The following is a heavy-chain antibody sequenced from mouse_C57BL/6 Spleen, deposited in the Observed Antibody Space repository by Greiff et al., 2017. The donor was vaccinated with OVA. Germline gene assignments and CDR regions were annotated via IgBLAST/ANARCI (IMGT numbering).Heavy chain of an antibody. Sequence: VQLQQPGAELVRPGPSVKLSCKASGYTFTSYWMHWVKQRPGQGLEWIGVIDPSDSYTNYNQKFKGKATLTVDTSSSTAYMQLSSLTSEDSAVYYCARNSNPHGGFAYWGQGTLVTVSA. J-gene: IGHJ3*01. CDR1: GYTFTSYW. V-gene: IGHV1-59*01. D-gene: IGHD2-5*01. CDR2: IDPSDSYT. CDR3: ARNSNPHGGFAY.